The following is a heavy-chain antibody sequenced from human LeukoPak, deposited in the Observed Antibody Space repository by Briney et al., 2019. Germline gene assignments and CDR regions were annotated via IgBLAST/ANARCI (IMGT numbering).Heavy chain of an antibody. CDR3: AREVVGATGAHYYYYMDV. V-gene: IGHV3-48*01. CDR1: GFTFSSYG. Sequence: PGGSLRLSCAASGFTFSSYGMHWVRQAPGKGLEWVSVISGSGGSTYYADSVKGRFTISRDNAKSSLYLQMNSLRAEDTAVYYCAREVVGATGAHYYYYMDVRGKGTTVTVSS. CDR2: ISGSGGST. D-gene: IGHD1-26*01. J-gene: IGHJ6*03.